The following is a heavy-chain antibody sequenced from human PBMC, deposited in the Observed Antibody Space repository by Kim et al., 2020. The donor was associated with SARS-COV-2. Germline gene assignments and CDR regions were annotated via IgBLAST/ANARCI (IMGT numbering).Heavy chain of an antibody. D-gene: IGHD3-22*01. CDR3: ARGGGHYYDSSGYYPKY. CDR2: IYYSGST. V-gene: IGHV4-39*07. CDR1: GGSISSSSYY. Sequence: SETLSLTCTVSGGSISSSSYYWGWIRQPPGKGLEWIGSIYYSGSTYYNPSLKSRVTISVDTSKNQFSLKLSSVTAADTAVYYCARGGGHYYDSSGYYPKYWGQGTLVTVSS. J-gene: IGHJ4*02.